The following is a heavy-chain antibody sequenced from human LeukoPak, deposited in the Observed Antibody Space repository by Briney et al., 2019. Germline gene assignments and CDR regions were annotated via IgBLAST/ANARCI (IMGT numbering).Heavy chain of an antibody. J-gene: IGHJ4*02. CDR2: IYYSGST. D-gene: IGHD3-3*01. V-gene: IGHV4-59*01. CDR3: ASSKGYYDFWSGPLYFDY. CDR1: GGSISSYY. Sequence: PSETLSLTCTVSGGSISSYYWSWIRQPPGKGLEWIGYIYYSGSTNYNPSLKSRVTISVDTSKNQFSLKLSSVTAADTAVYYCASSKGYYDFWSGPLYFDYWRQGTLVTVSS.